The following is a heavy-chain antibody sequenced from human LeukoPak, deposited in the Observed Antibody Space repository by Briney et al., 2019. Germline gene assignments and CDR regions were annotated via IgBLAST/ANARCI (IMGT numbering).Heavy chain of an antibody. D-gene: IGHD1-26*01. CDR1: GDSVSSNSAG. V-gene: IGHV6-1*01. CDR3: ARGTAWELGPFDY. CDR2: TYYRSDWYN. J-gene: IGHJ4*02. Sequence: SQTLSLTCAIPGDSVSSNSAGWNWIRQSPSRGLEWLGRTYYRSDWYNDYAVSVKGRITINSDTSKNQFSLQLNSVTPEDTAVYYCARGTAWELGPFDYWGQGTLVTVSS.